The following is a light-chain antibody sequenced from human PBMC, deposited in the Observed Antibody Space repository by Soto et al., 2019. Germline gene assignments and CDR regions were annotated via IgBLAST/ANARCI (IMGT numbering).Light chain of an antibody. V-gene: IGLV2-23*03. J-gene: IGLJ2*01. Sequence: QSALTQPASVSGSPGQSITISCTGTSSDVGSYNLVSWYQQHPGKAPKLMIYEGSKRPSGVSNRFSGSKSGNTASLTISVLQAEDEADDYCCSYAGSSTFGVVFGGGTKLTVL. CDR2: EGS. CDR1: SSDVGSYNL. CDR3: CSYAGSSTFGVV.